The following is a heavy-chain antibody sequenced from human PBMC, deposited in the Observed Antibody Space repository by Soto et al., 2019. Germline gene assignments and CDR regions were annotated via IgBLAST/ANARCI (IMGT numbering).Heavy chain of an antibody. CDR2: INHSGST. CDR3: ARGTLRARSYLFGMDV. J-gene: IGHJ6*02. D-gene: IGHD3-10*01. CDR1: GGSFSGYY. Sequence: QVQLQQWGAGLLKPSETLSLTCAVYGGSFSGYYWSWIHQPPGKGLEWIGEINHSGSTNYNPSLKSRVTISVDTSKNQFSLKLSSVTAADTAVYYCARGTLRARSYLFGMDVWGQGTTVTVSS. V-gene: IGHV4-34*01.